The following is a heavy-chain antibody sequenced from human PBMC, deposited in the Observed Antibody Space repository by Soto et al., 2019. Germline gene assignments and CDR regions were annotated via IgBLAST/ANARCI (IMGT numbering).Heavy chain of an antibody. CDR2: ISRSGST. CDR3: ARGRTAALIETRLFRVLFDL. D-gene: IGHD3-10*01. CDR1: GGSLGGFH. J-gene: IGHJ4*01. Sequence: QVQLQQWGAGLLKPSETLSLTCAVSGGSLGGFHWSWIRQPPGKGLEWIGEISRSGSTNYGPSLTSRVTMSMDTSRNQVSLNLSSVTDADTAVYSCARGRTAALIETRLFRVLFDLWGHGNLVTVSS. V-gene: IGHV4-34*01.